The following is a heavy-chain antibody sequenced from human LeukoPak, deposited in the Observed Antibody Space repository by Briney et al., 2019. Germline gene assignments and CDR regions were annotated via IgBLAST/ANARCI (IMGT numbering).Heavy chain of an antibody. Sequence: SVKVSCKASGGTFSSYAITWVRQAPGQGLEWMGRIIPILGIANYAQKFQGRVTIIADKSTSTAYMELSSLRSEDTAVYYCARDNLTAMVHRWGQGTLVTVSS. CDR1: GGTFSSYA. CDR3: ARDNLTAMVHR. J-gene: IGHJ4*02. V-gene: IGHV1-69*04. D-gene: IGHD5-18*01. CDR2: IIPILGIA.